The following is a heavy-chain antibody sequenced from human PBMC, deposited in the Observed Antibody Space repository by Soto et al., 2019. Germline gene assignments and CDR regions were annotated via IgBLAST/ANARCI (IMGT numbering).Heavy chain of an antibody. CDR3: AHVRQWDGAHSSAY. CDR2: IFWNGEK. V-gene: IGHV2-26*01. J-gene: IGHJ4*02. Sequence: QVTLKESGPVLVKPTETLTLTCAVSGFSPRDSKVGVSWIRQPPGKALEWLAHIFWNGEKSYSTSLERRLTIYKDPSKGQVVLTMTNMDPVDTATYFCAHVRQWDGAHSSAYWGRGTLVTVSS. D-gene: IGHD1-26*01. CDR1: GFSPRDSKVG.